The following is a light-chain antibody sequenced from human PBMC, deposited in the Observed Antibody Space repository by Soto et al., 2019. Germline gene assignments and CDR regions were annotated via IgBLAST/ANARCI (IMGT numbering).Light chain of an antibody. CDR3: QQYNKWPRP. J-gene: IGKJ1*01. Sequence: ATLSLYEGERATLSCGASQSVSIHLAWYQQTPGQAPTLLIYGASTRATGLPDRFSGSGSGTEFTLTISSLQSEDFAVYYCQQYNKWPRPFGQGGKVDIK. CDR2: GAS. CDR1: QSVSIH. V-gene: IGKV3-15*01.